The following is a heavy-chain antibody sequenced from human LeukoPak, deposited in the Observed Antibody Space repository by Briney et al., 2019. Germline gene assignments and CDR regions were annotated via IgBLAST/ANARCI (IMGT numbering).Heavy chain of an antibody. V-gene: IGHV3-74*01. Sequence: GGSLRLSCAASGFTFSAFWMHWVRQAPGKGLVWVSRINSDDSRTTYADSVKGRFTISRDNAQNSLYLQMNGLRVEDTAVYYCTRRLDDWGQGTLVTVSS. CDR2: INSDDSRT. J-gene: IGHJ4*02. D-gene: IGHD3-16*01. CDR1: GFTFSAFW. CDR3: TRRLDD.